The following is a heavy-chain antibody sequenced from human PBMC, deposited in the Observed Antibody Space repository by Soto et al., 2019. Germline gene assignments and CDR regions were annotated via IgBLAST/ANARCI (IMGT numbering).Heavy chain of an antibody. CDR3: IKASTVTGVGGYR. J-gene: IGHJ5*02. V-gene: IGHV3-74*03. CDR1: GFAFSSYW. Sequence: EVQLVESGGGLVQPGGSLRLSCAASGFAFSSYWMQWVRQVPGKGPVWVSRISSDGRNTTYADPVKGRFTISRDNAKNTLHLQMTSLTDDDTAVYYRIKASTVTGVGGYRWGQGTLVTVSS. CDR2: ISSDGRNT. D-gene: IGHD6-19*01.